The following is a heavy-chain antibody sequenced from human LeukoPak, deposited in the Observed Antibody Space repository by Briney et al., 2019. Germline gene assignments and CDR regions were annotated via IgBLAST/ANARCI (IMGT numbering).Heavy chain of an antibody. Sequence: PGGSLRLSCAASGFTFSSYAMSWVRQAPGKGLEWVSAISGSGGSTYYADSVKGRFTISRDNSKNTLYLQMNSLRAEDTAVYYCAKDLSGFHYYDSSGPDSFDYWGQGTLVTVSS. CDR3: AKDLSGFHYYDSSGPDSFDY. D-gene: IGHD3-22*01. CDR2: ISGSGGST. J-gene: IGHJ4*02. CDR1: GFTFSSYA. V-gene: IGHV3-23*01.